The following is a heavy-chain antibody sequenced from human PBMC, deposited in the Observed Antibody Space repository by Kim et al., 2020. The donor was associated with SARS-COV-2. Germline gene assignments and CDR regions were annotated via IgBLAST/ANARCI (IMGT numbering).Heavy chain of an antibody. Sequence: SETLSLTCAVYGGSFSGYYWSWIRQPPGKGLEWIGEINHSGSTNYNPSLKSRVTISVDTSKNQFSLKLSSVTAADTAVYYCARGCPFYCSSTSCYRYYYYGMDVWGQGTTVTVSS. CDR2: INHSGST. J-gene: IGHJ6*02. CDR1: GGSFSGYY. CDR3: ARGCPFYCSSTSCYRYYYYGMDV. D-gene: IGHD2-2*02. V-gene: IGHV4-34*01.